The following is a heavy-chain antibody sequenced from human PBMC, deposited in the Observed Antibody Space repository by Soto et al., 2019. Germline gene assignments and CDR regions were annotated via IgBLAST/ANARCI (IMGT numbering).Heavy chain of an antibody. Sequence: ASVKVSCKASGYTFTSYGISWVRQAPGQGLEWMGWISAYNGNTNYAQKLQGRVTMTTDTSTSTAYMELRSLRSDDTAVYYCARDYYYDSSGYHDYGMDVWGQGPTVTVSS. CDR2: ISAYNGNT. J-gene: IGHJ6*02. D-gene: IGHD3-22*01. CDR1: GYTFTSYG. CDR3: ARDYYYDSSGYHDYGMDV. V-gene: IGHV1-18*01.